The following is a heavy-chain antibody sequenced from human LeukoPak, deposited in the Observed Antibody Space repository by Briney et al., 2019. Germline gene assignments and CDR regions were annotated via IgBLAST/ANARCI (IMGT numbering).Heavy chain of an antibody. Sequence: PGGSLRLSCAASGFTFDDYAMHWVRQAPGKGLEWVSLISGDGGSAYYADSVKGRFTISRDNSKNSLYLQMNSLRTEDTALYYCAKGSGYYYPFDYWGQGTLVTVSS. J-gene: IGHJ4*02. V-gene: IGHV3-43*02. CDR3: AKGSGYYYPFDY. CDR1: GFTFDDYA. D-gene: IGHD3-22*01. CDR2: ISGDGGSA.